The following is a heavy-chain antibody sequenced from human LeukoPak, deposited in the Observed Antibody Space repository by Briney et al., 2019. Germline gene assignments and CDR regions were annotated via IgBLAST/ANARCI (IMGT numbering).Heavy chain of an antibody. D-gene: IGHD3-22*01. V-gene: IGHV4-4*07. J-gene: IGHJ4*02. CDR1: GGSISSYY. CDR2: IYTSGST. CDR3: ARVVANYYDSSGYYFDY. Sequence: PSETLSLTCTVSGGSISSYYWSWTRQPAGKGLEWIGRIYTSGSTNYNPSLKSRVTMSVDTSKNQFSLKLSSVTAADTAVYYCARVVANYYDSSGYYFDYWGQGTLVTVSS.